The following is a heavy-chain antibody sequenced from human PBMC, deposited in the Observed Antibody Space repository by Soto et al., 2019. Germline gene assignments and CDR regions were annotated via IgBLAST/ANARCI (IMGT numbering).Heavy chain of an antibody. Sequence: ASVKVSCKVSGYTLTELSMHWVRQAPGKGLEWMGGFDPEDGETIYAQKFQGRVTMTEDTSTDTAYMELSSLRSEDTAVYYCATGLMPTVSIINGSPYYYYYGMDVWGQGTTVTVSS. J-gene: IGHJ6*02. D-gene: IGHD4-17*01. CDR3: ATGLMPTVSIINGSPYYYYYGMDV. CDR1: GYTLTELS. CDR2: FDPEDGET. V-gene: IGHV1-24*01.